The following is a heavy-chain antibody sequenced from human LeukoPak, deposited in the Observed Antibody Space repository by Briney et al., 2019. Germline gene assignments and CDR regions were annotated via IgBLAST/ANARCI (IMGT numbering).Heavy chain of an antibody. CDR3: ARGMGYCSGGSCYNDAFDI. CDR1: GYSISSGYY. CDR2: IYHSGST. J-gene: IGHJ3*02. V-gene: IGHV4-38-2*02. D-gene: IGHD2-15*01. Sequence: SETLSLTCTASGYSISSGYYWGWIRQPPGKGLEWVGSIYHSGSTYYNPSLKSRVTISVDTSKNQFSLKLSSVTAADTAVYYCARGMGYCSGGSCYNDAFDIWGQGTMVTVSS.